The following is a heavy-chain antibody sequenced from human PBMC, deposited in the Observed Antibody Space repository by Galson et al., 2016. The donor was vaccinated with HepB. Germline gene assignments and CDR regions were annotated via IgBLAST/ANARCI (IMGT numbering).Heavy chain of an antibody. CDR2: IYYSGST. CDR1: GASINSCY. Sequence: TLSLTCTVSGASINSCYWNWIRQSPGKGLEWIGYIYYSGSTNYNPSLKSRVTISVDRSKNQFSLKLSSVTAADTAVYYCGRSLYDSSVYPSDYWGQGTLVTVSS. J-gene: IGHJ4*02. D-gene: IGHD3-22*01. V-gene: IGHV4-59*01. CDR3: GRSLYDSSVYPSDY.